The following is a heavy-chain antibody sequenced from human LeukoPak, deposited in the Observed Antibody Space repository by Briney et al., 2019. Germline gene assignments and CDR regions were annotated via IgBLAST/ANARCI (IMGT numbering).Heavy chain of an antibody. CDR1: GYIFTGYY. Sequence: GASVKVSCKASGYIFTGYYMHWVRQAPGQGLEWMGRINPNSGGTNYAQKFQVRVTMTRDTSISTAYMELSRLRSDDTAVYYCARVRSSSSRPPFDYWGQGTLVTVSS. J-gene: IGHJ4*02. D-gene: IGHD6-6*01. V-gene: IGHV1-2*06. CDR2: INPNSGGT. CDR3: ARVRSSSSRPPFDY.